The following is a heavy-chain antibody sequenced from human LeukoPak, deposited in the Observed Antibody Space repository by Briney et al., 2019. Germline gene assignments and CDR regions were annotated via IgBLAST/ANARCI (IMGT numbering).Heavy chain of an antibody. V-gene: IGHV3-30*02. Sequence: GGSLRLSCVVSGYTFSNYGIHWVRQAPGKGLQWVAFIRYDGSNEYYADSVKGRFTISRENSKNTLYLQMNSLRAADTAVYYCAKDRVGCSGDSCYDYHYSMDVWGKGTTVTVSS. CDR3: AKDRVGCSGDSCYDYHYSMDV. CDR1: GYTFSNYG. D-gene: IGHD2-15*01. J-gene: IGHJ6*03. CDR2: IRYDGSNE.